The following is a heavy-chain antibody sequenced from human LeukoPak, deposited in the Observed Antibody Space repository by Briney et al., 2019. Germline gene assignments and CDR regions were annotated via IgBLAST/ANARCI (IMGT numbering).Heavy chain of an antibody. CDR1: GFTFSSYG. D-gene: IGHD3-10*01. CDR2: IWYDGSNK. V-gene: IGHV3-33*01. J-gene: IGHJ4*02. CDR3: ARSISGSYSGLDY. Sequence: GALRLSCAASGFTFSSYGMHWVRQAAGKGLEWVAVIWYDGSNKYYADSVKSRFTISRDNSKNTLYLQMNSLRAEDTAMYYCARSISGSYSGLDYWGQGTLVTVFS.